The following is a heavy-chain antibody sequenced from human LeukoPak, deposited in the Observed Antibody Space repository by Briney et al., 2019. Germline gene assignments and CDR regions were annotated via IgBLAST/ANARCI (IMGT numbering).Heavy chain of an antibody. J-gene: IGHJ3*02. CDR3: ARDGATVTSMGDAFDI. V-gene: IGHV3-21*01. Sequence: PGGSLRLSCAVSGFGVHTFAMSWVRLTPGKGLEWLASITKYDGRVYYADSVKGRFTISRDNAKNSLYLQMNSLRAEDTAVYYCARDGATVTSMGDAFDIWGQGTMVTVSS. D-gene: IGHD4-17*01. CDR1: GFGVHTFA. CDR2: ITKYDGRV.